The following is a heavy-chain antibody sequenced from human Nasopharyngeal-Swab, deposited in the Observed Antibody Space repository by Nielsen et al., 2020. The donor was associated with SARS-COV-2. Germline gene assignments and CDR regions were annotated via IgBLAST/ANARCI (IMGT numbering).Heavy chain of an antibody. Sequence: GESLKISCAASGFTFNIYWMSWVRQAPGKGLEWVANIKQDGSERYYVDSVKGRFTLSRDNAKNSVYLQMNSLRVEDTAVYYCARPYGGNSFWYFDLWGRGTLVTVSS. CDR2: IKQDGSER. J-gene: IGHJ2*01. D-gene: IGHD4-23*01. V-gene: IGHV3-7*03. CDR3: ARPYGGNSFWYFDL. CDR1: GFTFNIYW.